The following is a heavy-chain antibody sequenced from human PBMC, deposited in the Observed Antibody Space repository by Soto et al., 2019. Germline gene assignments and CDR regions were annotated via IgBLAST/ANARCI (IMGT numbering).Heavy chain of an antibody. V-gene: IGHV4-59*01. CDR1: GGSIISYY. D-gene: IGHD3-22*01. CDR3: ARWEWLLLGHDALDI. Sequence: SATLSLTCTVSGGSIISYYWSWIRQPPGQGLEWIGYIYYSGSTNYNPSLKSRVTISVDTSKNQFSLKLSSVTAADTAVYYCARWEWLLLGHDALDIWGTGTPVTV. CDR2: IYYSGST. J-gene: IGHJ3*02.